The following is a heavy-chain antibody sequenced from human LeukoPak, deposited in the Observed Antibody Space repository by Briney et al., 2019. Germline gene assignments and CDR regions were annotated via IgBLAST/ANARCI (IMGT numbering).Heavy chain of an antibody. CDR2: ITGSSGGT. D-gene: IGHD3-3*01. V-gene: IGHV3-23*01. J-gene: IGHJ4*02. CDR3: AKSLVARNFWSGYYI. Sequence: TGGSLRLSCAASGFTFNSYAMSRVRQAPGKGLEWVSGITGSSGGTYYTDSVKGRFTVSRDNSKNTLYLQMNSLRAEDTAVYYCAKSLVARNFWSGYYIGGQGTLVTVSS. CDR1: GFTFNSYA.